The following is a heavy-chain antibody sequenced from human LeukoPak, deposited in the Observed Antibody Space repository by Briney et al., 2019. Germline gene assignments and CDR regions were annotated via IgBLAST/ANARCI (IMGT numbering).Heavy chain of an antibody. CDR1: GDIFSNYA. CDR3: ARGPRWMVYDYGDEPIDY. V-gene: IGHV1-69*13. J-gene: IGHJ4*02. Sequence: ASVKVSCKASGDIFSNYAITWVRQAPGQGLEWMGGIIPLFGTANYAQKFQGRVTITADESTNTGYMELSSLRSEDTAMYYCARGPRWMVYDYGDEPIDYWGQGTLVTVSS. CDR2: IIPLFGTA. D-gene: IGHD4-17*01.